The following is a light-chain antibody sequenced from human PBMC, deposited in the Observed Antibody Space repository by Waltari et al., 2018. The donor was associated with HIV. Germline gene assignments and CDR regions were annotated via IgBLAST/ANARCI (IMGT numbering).Light chain of an antibody. J-gene: IGLJ1*01. Sequence: QSALTQPASVSGSPGQSITISCTGTSSDIGGHNYVYWYQQHPGKAPKLMIYEVSNRPSGVSNRFSGSKSGNSASLTISGLQPEDEADYYCGSYTTSSTPYVFGTGTKVTVL. CDR3: GSYTTSSTPYV. CDR1: SSDIGGHNY. CDR2: EVS. V-gene: IGLV2-14*01.